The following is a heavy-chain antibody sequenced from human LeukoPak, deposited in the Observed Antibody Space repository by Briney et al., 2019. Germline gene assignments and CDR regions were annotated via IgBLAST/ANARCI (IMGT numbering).Heavy chain of an antibody. CDR2: LYSGGRT. Sequence: GGSLRLSCAASGVSLNKDYMHWVRQAPGKGLERISILYSGGRTYYADSVRGRFTISRDNSKNTLYLQMTSLRAEDTAVYYCARVPLPQDTSNYGYFDYWGQGTLVAVSS. CDR1: GVSLNKDY. D-gene: IGHD4-11*01. CDR3: ARVPLPQDTSNYGYFDY. J-gene: IGHJ4*02. V-gene: IGHV3-53*01.